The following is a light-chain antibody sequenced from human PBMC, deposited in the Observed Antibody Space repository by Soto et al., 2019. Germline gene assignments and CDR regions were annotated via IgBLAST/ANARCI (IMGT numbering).Light chain of an antibody. V-gene: IGLV2-14*01. CDR1: SSDVGGYDY. Sequence: QSALTQPASVSGSPGQSITISCTGTSSDVGGYDYVSWYQQLPGKDPKLLIYDVNNRPSGVSHRFSGSKSGNTASLTISGLKAEDEADYYCSSYTGSSTFVFGTGTKVTVL. J-gene: IGLJ1*01. CDR3: SSYTGSSTFV. CDR2: DVN.